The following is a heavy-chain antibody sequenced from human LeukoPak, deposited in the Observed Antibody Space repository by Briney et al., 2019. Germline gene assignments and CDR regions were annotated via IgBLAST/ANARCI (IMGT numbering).Heavy chain of an antibody. CDR1: GFTFSTYP. CDR3: ARGRSAWYEDY. Sequence: GGSVRLSCVASGFTFSTYPMHWVRQAPGKGLEWVAVISYDGSNKYYADSVKGRFTISRDNSKNTLYLQMNSLRAEDTAVYYRARGRSAWYEDYWGQGTLVTVSS. J-gene: IGHJ4*02. CDR2: ISYDGSNK. V-gene: IGHV3-30*04. D-gene: IGHD6-19*01.